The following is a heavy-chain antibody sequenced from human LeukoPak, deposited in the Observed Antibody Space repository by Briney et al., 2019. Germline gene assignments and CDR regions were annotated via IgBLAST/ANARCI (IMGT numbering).Heavy chain of an antibody. CDR2: INPNSGGT. J-gene: IGHJ3*02. Sequence: ASVKVSCKASGYTFTGYYMHWVRQAPGQELEWMGWINPNSGGTNYAQKFQGRVTMTRDTSISTAYMELSRLRSDDTAVYYCARSITMIVVVNGKGSDAFDIWGQGTMVTVSS. D-gene: IGHD3-22*01. V-gene: IGHV1-2*02. CDR1: GYTFTGYY. CDR3: ARSITMIVVVNGKGSDAFDI.